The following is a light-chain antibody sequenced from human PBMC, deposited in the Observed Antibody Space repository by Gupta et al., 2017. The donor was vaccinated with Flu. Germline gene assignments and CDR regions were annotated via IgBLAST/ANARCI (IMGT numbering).Light chain of an antibody. J-gene: IGLJ2*01. Sequence: SYDLTQSPSVSVSPGQTASISCSGDHLGEKFVSWYQQKPGQAPILVIYKDNRRPSGIPERFSGSNSGNTATLTISGTQAMDEGDYYCQAWDSSTVVFGGGTSLTVL. CDR1: HLGEKF. CDR3: QAWDSSTVV. CDR2: KDN. V-gene: IGLV3-1*01.